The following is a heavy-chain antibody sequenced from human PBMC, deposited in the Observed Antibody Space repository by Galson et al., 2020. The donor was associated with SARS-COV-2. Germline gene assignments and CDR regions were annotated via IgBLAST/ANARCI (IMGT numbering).Heavy chain of an antibody. CDR1: GFTFSSYA. D-gene: IGHD4-4*01. Sequence: GESLKISCAASGFTFSSYAMHWVRQAPGKGLEWVAVISYDGSNKYYADSVKGRFTISRDNSKNTLYLQMNSLRAEDTAVYYCARDQAVTTIIYYYYFCMDVWGQGTTVTVSS. J-gene: IGHJ6*02. CDR3: ARDQAVTTIIYYYYFCMDV. V-gene: IGHV3-30*04. CDR2: ISYDGSNK.